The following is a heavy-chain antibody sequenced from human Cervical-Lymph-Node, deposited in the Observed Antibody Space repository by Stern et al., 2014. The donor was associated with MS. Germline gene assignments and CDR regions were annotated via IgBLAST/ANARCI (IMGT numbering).Heavy chain of an antibody. CDR1: GFTFSNYD. V-gene: IGHV3-23*04. CDR2: ISGSDSRT. Sequence: EVQLEESGGRLVQPGGSLRLSCAVSGFTFSNYDMNWVRQAPGKGLEWVSSISGSDSRTHYADYVKGRFTISRDNSKNTQSLQMNSLRAEDSAVYYCAKDGISYYYYDLSGYTNWRQETLVTVSS. CDR3: AKDGISYYYYDLSGYTN. J-gene: IGHJ4*02. D-gene: IGHD3-22*01.